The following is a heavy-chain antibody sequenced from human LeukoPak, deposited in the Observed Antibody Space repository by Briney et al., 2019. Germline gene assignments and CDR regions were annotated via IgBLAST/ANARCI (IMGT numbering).Heavy chain of an antibody. V-gene: IGHV4-59*01. CDR1: GGSISSYY. D-gene: IGHD3-10*01. CDR3: ARERRFGGYGMDV. J-gene: IGHJ6*02. CDR2: IYYSGST. Sequence: PSETLSLTCTVSGGSISSYYWSWIRQPPGKGLEWIGYIYYSGSTNYNPSLKSRVTISVDTSKSQFSLKLRSVTAADTAVYYCARERRFGGYGMDVWGQGTTVTVSS.